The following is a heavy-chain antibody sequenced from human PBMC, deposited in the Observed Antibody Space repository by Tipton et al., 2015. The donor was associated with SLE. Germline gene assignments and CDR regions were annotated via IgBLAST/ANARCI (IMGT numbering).Heavy chain of an antibody. CDR2: ITSGSHTI. D-gene: IGHD2-2*01. CDR3: ARRYCSSTSCLIDH. CDR1: GFTFSDHY. J-gene: IGHJ4*02. V-gene: IGHV3-11*01. Sequence: SLRLSCAASGFTFSDHYMNWIRQAPGKGLEWISYITSGSHTIYYADSVRGRFTISRDNAKNALYLQMNSLRAEDTAVYYCARRYCSSTSCLIDHWGQGTLVTVSS.